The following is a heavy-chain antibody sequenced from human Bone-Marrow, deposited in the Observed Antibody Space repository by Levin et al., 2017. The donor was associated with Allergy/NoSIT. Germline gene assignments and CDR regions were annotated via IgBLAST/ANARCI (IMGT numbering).Heavy chain of an antibody. CDR3: AREGTRSSSWHYS. J-gene: IGHJ4*02. CDR2: IYYSGST. V-gene: IGHV4-39*02. CDR1: GGSISTNIYY. Sequence: ASETLSLTCTVSGGSISTNIYYWGWIRQPPGKGLEWIGSIYYSGSTYYNPSLKSRISMSIDTPNNQFSLKMTSVTAADTAVYYCAREGTRSSSWHYSWGQGTLVAVSS. D-gene: IGHD6-13*01.